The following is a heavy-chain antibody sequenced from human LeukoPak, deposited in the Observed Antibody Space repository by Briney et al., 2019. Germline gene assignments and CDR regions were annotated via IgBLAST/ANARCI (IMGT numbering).Heavy chain of an antibody. CDR3: ARDREGADDAFDI. V-gene: IGHV1-69*05. J-gene: IGHJ3*02. CDR1: GGTFSSYA. Sequence: AASVKLSCKASGGTFSSYAISWVRQAPGQGLEWMGGIIPIFGRANYAQKFQGRVTITTDESTSTAYMELSILRSEDTAVYYCARDREGADDAFDIWGQGTMVTVSS. D-gene: IGHD6-19*01. CDR2: IIPIFGRA.